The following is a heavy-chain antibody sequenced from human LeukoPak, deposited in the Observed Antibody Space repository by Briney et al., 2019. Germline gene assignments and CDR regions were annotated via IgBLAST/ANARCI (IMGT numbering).Heavy chain of an antibody. J-gene: IGHJ4*02. CDR1: GFTFSSYE. V-gene: IGHV3-48*03. Sequence: GGSLRLSCAASGFTFSSYEMNWVRQAPGKGLEWVSYISSSGSTIYYADSVKGRFTISRDNAKNSLYLQMNSLRAEDTGVYYCARASVATIIPDYWGQGTLVTVSS. D-gene: IGHD5-24*01. CDR3: ARASVATIIPDY. CDR2: ISSSGSTI.